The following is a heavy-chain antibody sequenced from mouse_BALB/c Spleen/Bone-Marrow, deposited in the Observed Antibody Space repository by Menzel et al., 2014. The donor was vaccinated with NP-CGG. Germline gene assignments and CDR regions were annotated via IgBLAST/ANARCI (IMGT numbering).Heavy chain of an antibody. D-gene: IGHD2-14*01. CDR2: IYPGSGST. J-gene: IGHJ4*01. V-gene: IGHV1S22*01. CDR3: TREVRRYAMDD. Sequence: LQQSGSELVRPGASVKLSCKASGYTFTSYWMHWVKQRPGQGLEWIGNIYPGSGSTNYDEKFKSKATLTVDTSSSTAYMQLSSLASEDSAVYYCTREVRRYAMDDWGQGTSVTVSS. CDR1: GYTFTSYW.